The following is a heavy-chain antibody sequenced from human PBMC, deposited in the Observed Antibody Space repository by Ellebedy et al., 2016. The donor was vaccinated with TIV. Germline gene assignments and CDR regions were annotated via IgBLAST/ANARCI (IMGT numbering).Heavy chain of an antibody. D-gene: IGHD3-16*01. CDR2: ISGSGGST. CDR1: GFTFSSYA. V-gene: IGHV3-23*01. CDR3: AKDVGFGWPGDY. Sequence: GESLKISCAASGFTFSSYAMSWVRQAPGKGLEWVSAISGSGGSTYYADSVKGRFTISRDNSKNTLYLKMNSLRAEDTAVYYCAKDVGFGWPGDYWGQGTLVTVSS. J-gene: IGHJ4*02.